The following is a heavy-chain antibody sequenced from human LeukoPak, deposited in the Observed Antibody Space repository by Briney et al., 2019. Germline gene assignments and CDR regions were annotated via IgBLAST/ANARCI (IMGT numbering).Heavy chain of an antibody. CDR2: IYSGGST. CDR1: GFTVSSNY. CDR3: ARVSGPLWFGELSYFDY. Sequence: GGSLRLSCAASGFTVSSNYMSWVRQAPGKGLEWVSVIYSGGSTYYADSVKGRFTISRDNSKNTLYLQMNSLRAEDTAVYYCARVSGPLWFGELSYFDYWGQGTLVTVSS. D-gene: IGHD3-10*01. V-gene: IGHV3-66*01. J-gene: IGHJ4*02.